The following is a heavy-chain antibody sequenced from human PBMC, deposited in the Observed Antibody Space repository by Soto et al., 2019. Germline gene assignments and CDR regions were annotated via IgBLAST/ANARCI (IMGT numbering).Heavy chain of an antibody. D-gene: IGHD3-16*01. CDR3: ARALRLRSRGRGGFEVPY. V-gene: IGHV1-8*01. J-gene: IGHJ4*02. CDR1: GYTFTSYD. CDR2: MNPNSGNT. Sequence: QVQLVQSGAEVKKPGASVKVSCKASGYTFTSYDINWVRQATGQGLEWMGWMNPNSGNTGYAQKSQGRVTMTRNTSISTAYMELSSLRSEDTAVYYCARALRLRSRGRGGFEVPYWGQGTLVTVSS.